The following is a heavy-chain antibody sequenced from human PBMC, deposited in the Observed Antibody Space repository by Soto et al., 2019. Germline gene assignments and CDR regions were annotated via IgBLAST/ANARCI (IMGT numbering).Heavy chain of an antibody. CDR1: GFTFSAAA. CDR2: IRSKTNNYVT. Sequence: GGSLRLSCVGSGFTFSAAAIHWVRQAPGQGLEWIGRIRSKTNNYVTAYSASVEGRFTLSRDDSRNTTYLEMQSLRVEDTAVYFCTASPYWGQGTLVTVSS. V-gene: IGHV3-73*01. CDR3: TASPY. J-gene: IGHJ4*02.